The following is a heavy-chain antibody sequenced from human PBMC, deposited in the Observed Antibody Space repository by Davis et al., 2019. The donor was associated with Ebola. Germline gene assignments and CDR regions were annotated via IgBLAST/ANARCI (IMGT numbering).Heavy chain of an antibody. Sequence: SETLSLTCAVYGGSFSDYLWSWIRQTPGKGLEWIGKISHGGVSDYNPSLKSRVTISVDTSKNQFSLKLSSVTAADTAVYYCARHDYDFWSGYTENWFDPWGQGTLVTVSS. CDR3: ARHDYDFWSGYTENWFDP. J-gene: IGHJ5*02. V-gene: IGHV4-34*01. CDR1: GGSFSDYL. CDR2: ISHGGVS. D-gene: IGHD3-3*01.